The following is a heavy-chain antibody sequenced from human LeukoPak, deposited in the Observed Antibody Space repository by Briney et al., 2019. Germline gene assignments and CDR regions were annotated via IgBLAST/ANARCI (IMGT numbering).Heavy chain of an antibody. CDR3: AKDRDSSSWLAFDI. CDR1: GFTLSSYA. J-gene: IGHJ3*02. CDR2: ISGSGGST. D-gene: IGHD6-13*01. V-gene: IGHV3-23*01. Sequence: GGSLRLSCPASGFTLSSYAMSWVRQAPGKGLEWVSAISGSGGSTYYADSVKGRFTISRHNSKNTLYLQMNSLRAEDTAVYYCAKDRDSSSWLAFDIWGQGAMVTVSS.